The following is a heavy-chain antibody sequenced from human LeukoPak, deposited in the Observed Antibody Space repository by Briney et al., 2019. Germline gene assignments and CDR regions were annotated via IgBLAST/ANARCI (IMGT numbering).Heavy chain of an antibody. D-gene: IGHD3-10*01. V-gene: IGHV3-7*04. CDR3: ARRHHFGFLDS. J-gene: IGHJ4*02. Sequence: GGSLRLSCAASGVMFPSYWMNWVRQAPGKGLEWVANIKQDGSEKYYVDSVKGRFTISRDNAKNSVYLQMNSLRAEDTAVYYCARRHHFGFLDSWGQGTLVTVSS. CDR1: GVMFPSYW. CDR2: IKQDGSEK.